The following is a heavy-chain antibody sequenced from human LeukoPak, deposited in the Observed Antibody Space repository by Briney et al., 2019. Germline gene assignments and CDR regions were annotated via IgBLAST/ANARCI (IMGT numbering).Heavy chain of an antibody. V-gene: IGHV5-51*01. D-gene: IGHD2-15*01. CDR2: IYPGDSDT. Sequence: GESLKISCEGSGYSFTSYWIGWVRQMPGKGLEWMGIIYPGDSDTRYSPSFQGQVTISADKSISTADLQWSSLKASDAAMYYCARLSGYCSGGSCHATKYFDYWGQGTLVTVSS. J-gene: IGHJ4*02. CDR3: ARLSGYCSGGSCHATKYFDY. CDR1: GYSFTSYW.